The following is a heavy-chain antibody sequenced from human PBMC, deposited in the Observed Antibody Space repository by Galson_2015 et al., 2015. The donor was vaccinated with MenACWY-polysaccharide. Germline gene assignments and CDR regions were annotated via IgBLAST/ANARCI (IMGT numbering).Heavy chain of an antibody. Sequence: SLRLSCAASGFTFSSYGMHWVRQAPGKGLEWVAIISYDGSKKYYADSVKGRVTISRDNSKNTLYLEMYSLRVEDTAVYYCAGDSLKGEIPAAVSSPWGKGTLVTVSS. CDR3: AGDSLKGEIPAAVSSP. D-gene: IGHD2-2*01. J-gene: IGHJ5*02. CDR1: GFTFSSYG. CDR2: ISYDGSKK. V-gene: IGHV3-30*03.